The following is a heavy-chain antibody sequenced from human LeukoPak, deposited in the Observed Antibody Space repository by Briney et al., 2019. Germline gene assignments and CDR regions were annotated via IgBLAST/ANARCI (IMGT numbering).Heavy chain of an antibody. Sequence: GGSLRLSCEASGFTFSTYWTTWVRQAPGKGLEWVANIKRDGSESHYVDSVRGRFTISRDNAKNSLYLQMSSLRAEDTAMYYCARDSNYYDSSAYYDTFDIWGQGTMVTVSS. CDR2: IKRDGSES. J-gene: IGHJ3*02. CDR3: ARDSNYYDSSAYYDTFDI. D-gene: IGHD3-22*01. V-gene: IGHV3-7*01. CDR1: GFTFSTYW.